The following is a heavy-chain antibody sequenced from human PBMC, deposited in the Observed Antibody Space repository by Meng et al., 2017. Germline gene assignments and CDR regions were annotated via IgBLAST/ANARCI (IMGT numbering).Heavy chain of an antibody. Sequence: QVAVVQSGCEGKMPGSSVKVSCKASGGTFSSYAIRWLRQAPGQGLEWMGGSSPIFGTANYAQQFQGRVTITADKSTSTAYMELSSLRSEDPAVYYCESLTGWFDPWGQGTLVTVSS. CDR2: SSPIFGTA. D-gene: IGHD3-10*01. CDR1: GGTFSSYA. CDR3: ESLTGWFDP. V-gene: IGHV1-69*06. J-gene: IGHJ5*02.